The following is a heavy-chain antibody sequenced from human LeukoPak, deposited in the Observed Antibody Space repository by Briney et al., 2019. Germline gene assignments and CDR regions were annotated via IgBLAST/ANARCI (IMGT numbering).Heavy chain of an antibody. Sequence: SETLSLTCAVYGGSFSGYYWSWIRQPPGKGLEWIGEINHSGSTNYNPSLKSRVTISVDTSKNQFSLKLSSVTAADTAVYYCARARGRRLDPWGQGTLVTVSS. V-gene: IGHV4-34*01. CDR2: INHSGST. J-gene: IGHJ5*02. CDR3: ARARGRRLDP. CDR1: GGSFSGYY.